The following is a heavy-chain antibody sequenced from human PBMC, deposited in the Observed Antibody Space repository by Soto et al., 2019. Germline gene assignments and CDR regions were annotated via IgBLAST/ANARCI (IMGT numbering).Heavy chain of an antibody. D-gene: IGHD3-9*01. J-gene: IGHJ4*02. Sequence: SETLSLTCTVSGGSISSYYWSWIRQPPGKGLEWIGYIYYSGSTNYNPSLKSRVTISVDTSKNQFSLKLSSVTAADTAVYYCARRYDILTGYYYFDYWGQGTLVTVSS. V-gene: IGHV4-59*08. CDR2: IYYSGST. CDR3: ARRYDILTGYYYFDY. CDR1: GGSISSYY.